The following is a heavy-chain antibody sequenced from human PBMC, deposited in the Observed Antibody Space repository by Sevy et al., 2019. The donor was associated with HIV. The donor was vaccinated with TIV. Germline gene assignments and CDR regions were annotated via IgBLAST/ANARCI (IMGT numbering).Heavy chain of an antibody. CDR3: ARHVKYSGYAFFDY. V-gene: IGHV4-39*01. D-gene: IGHD5-12*01. CDR1: GGSISSSSYY. J-gene: IGHJ4*02. Sequence: SETLSLTCTVSGGSISSSSYYWGWIRQPPGKGLEWIGSIYYSGSTYYNPSLKSRVTISVDTSKNKFSLKLSSVTAADTAVYYCARHVKYSGYAFFDYWGQGTLVTVSS. CDR2: IYYSGST.